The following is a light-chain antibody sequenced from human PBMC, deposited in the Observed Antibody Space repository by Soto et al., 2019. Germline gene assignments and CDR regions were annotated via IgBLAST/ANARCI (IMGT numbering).Light chain of an antibody. CDR1: SSNIGAGYD. CDR3: LSYDSSLSGWV. V-gene: IGLV1-40*01. CDR2: GNN. Sequence: QSVLTQPPSVSGAPGQRVTISCTGSSSNIGAGYDVHWYQQLPETAPKLLIYGNNNRPSGVPDRFSGSKSGTSASLAITGLQAEDEADYYCLSYDSSLSGWVFGGGTKVTVL. J-gene: IGLJ3*02.